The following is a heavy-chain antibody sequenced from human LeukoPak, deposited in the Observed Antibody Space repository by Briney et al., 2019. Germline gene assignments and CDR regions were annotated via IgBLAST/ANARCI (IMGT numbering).Heavy chain of an antibody. V-gene: IGHV3-23*01. CDR3: AKDTYYYDSSGYYYGDY. D-gene: IGHD3-22*01. J-gene: IGHJ4*02. Sequence: GESLRLSCAASGFTFSSYSMSWVRQAPGKGLEWVSAISGSGGSTYYADSVKGRFTISRDNSKNTLYLQMNSLRAEDTAVYYCAKDTYYYDSSGYYYGDYWGQGTLVTVSS. CDR2: ISGSGGST. CDR1: GFTFSSYS.